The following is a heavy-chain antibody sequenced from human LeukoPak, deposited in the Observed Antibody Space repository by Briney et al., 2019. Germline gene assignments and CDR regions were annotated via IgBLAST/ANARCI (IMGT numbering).Heavy chain of an antibody. CDR1: GFTFSTYW. Sequence: GESLRLSCAASGFTFSTYWMNWARQAPGKGLEWVANIKEDGSEKYYVDSVKGRFTISRDNAKNSLYLQMNSLRAEDTAVYYCARKVAAAVDYWGQGTLVTVSS. J-gene: IGHJ4*02. CDR2: IKEDGSEK. D-gene: IGHD6-13*01. V-gene: IGHV3-7*01. CDR3: ARKVAAAVDY.